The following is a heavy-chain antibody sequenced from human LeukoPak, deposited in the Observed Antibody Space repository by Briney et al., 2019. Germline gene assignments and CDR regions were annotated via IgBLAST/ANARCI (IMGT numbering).Heavy chain of an antibody. Sequence: ASVTVSCKASGGTFSSYAISWVRQAPGQGLEWMGWMNPNSGNTGYAQKFQGRVTMTRNTSISTSYMELSSLRSEDTAVYYCARGYLYYDSSGYYYYFDYWGQGTLLTVSS. CDR3: ARGYLYYDSSGYYYYFDY. V-gene: IGHV1-8*02. CDR2: MNPNSGNT. D-gene: IGHD3-22*01. CDR1: GGTFSSYA. J-gene: IGHJ4*02.